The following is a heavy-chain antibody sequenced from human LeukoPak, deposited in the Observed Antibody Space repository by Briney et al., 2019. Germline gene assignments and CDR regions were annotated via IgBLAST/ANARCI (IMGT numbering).Heavy chain of an antibody. V-gene: IGHV3-21*01. CDR1: GFTFSSYS. CDR2: ISSSSSYI. D-gene: IGHD6-19*01. J-gene: IGHJ4*02. Sequence: GGSLRLSCAASGFTFSSYSMNWVRQAPGKGLEWVSSISSSSSYIYYADSVKGRFTISRDNAKNSLYLQMNSLRAEDTAVYYCAIHLAVAGTGVGGTDYWGQGTLVTVSS. CDR3: AIHLAVAGTGVGGTDY.